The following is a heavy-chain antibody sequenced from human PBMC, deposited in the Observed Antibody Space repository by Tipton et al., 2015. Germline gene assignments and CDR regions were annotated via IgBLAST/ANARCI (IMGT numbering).Heavy chain of an antibody. J-gene: IGHJ4*02. V-gene: IGHV4-38-2*01. CDR1: GASISSNNC. Sequence: TLSLTCAVSGASISSNNCWSWIRQPPGKGLEWIGSFFHSGNTFHNPSLRSRVIISVDTSKNQFSLTVPSVTAADTAVYYCARSRYTVTPDSWGQGTLVTVSS. CDR2: FFHSGNT. CDR3: ARSRYTVTPDS. D-gene: IGHD4-17*01.